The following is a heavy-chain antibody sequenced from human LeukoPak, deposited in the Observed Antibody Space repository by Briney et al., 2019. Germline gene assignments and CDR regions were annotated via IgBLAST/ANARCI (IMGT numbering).Heavy chain of an antibody. D-gene: IGHD6-13*01. CDR3: AKGGSSSHNWFDP. Sequence: GGSLRLSCAASGFTFSDYGMHWVRQAPGKGLGWVAFIRNDGSNDYYPDSVKGRFTISRDNSRNTLYLQMNSLRAEDTAFYYCAKGGSSSHNWFDPWGQGTRVTVSS. CDR1: GFTFSDYG. CDR2: IRNDGSND. J-gene: IGHJ5*02. V-gene: IGHV3-30*02.